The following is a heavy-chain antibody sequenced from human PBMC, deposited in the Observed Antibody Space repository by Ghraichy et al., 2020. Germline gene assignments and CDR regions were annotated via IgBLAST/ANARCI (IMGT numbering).Heavy chain of an antibody. D-gene: IGHD6-6*01. CDR1: GGSISNSYYY. CDR3: ASLIAASDHWYFHH. CDR2: IFYSGTT. V-gene: IGHV4-39*07. J-gene: IGHJ2*01. Sequence: SETLSLTCTVSGGSISNSYYYWGWIRQPPGKGLEWIGNIFYSGTTYYNPSLRGRVAVSVDTSKNQFSLKLSSVTAADTAVYYCASLIAASDHWYFHHWGRGTLVTVSS.